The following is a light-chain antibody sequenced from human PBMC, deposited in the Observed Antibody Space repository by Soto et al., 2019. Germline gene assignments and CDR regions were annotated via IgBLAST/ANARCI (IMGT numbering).Light chain of an antibody. CDR2: GAS. J-gene: IGKJ5*01. V-gene: IGKV3-15*01. CDR3: QQRNVWPPVT. CDR1: QSVSSL. Sequence: EVVMTQSPATLSVSPGERATLSCRASQSVSSLLAWYQQKPGQAPRLLIYGASTRATGIPDRFSASGSGTEFALTISSLEPEDSAIYYCQQRNVWPPVTFGLGTRLEIK.